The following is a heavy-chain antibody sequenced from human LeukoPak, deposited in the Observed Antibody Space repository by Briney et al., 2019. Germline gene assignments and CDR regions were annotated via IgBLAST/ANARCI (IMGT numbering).Heavy chain of an antibody. V-gene: IGHV1-46*01. D-gene: IGHD4-23*01. CDR3: ARVDDYGGNSVGY. CDR1: GYSFTTYY. Sequence: GASVKVSCKASGYSFTTYYMHWMRQAPGQGLEWMGTMNPRGGSTNYAQKFQGRVTMIRDPSTSTVYMELSSLRFEDTAVYYCARVDDYGGNSVGYWGQGTLLTVSS. CDR2: MNPRGGST. J-gene: IGHJ4*02.